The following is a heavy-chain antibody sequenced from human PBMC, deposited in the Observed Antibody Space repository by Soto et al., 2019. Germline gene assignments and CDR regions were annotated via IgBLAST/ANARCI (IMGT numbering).Heavy chain of an antibody. Sequence: TLCLTCTVSGGSIGSGGYYWSWIRQHPGKGLEWIGYIYYSGSTYYNPSLKSRVTISVDTSKNQFSLKLSSVTAADTAVYYCARNSVSPGYCSGGSCWRGFDYWGQGTLVTVSS. CDR3: ARNSVSPGYCSGGSCWRGFDY. J-gene: IGHJ4*02. V-gene: IGHV4-31*03. CDR1: GGSIGSGGYY. CDR2: IYYSGST. D-gene: IGHD2-15*01.